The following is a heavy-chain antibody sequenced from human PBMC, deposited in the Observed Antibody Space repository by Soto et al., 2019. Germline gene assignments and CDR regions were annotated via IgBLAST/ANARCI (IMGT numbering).Heavy chain of an antibody. D-gene: IGHD3-16*01. Sequence: QVQLQQWGAGLLKPSETLSLTCAVYGGSFSGYYWSWIRQPPGKGLEWIGEINHSGSTNYNPSLKSRVTISVDTSKNQFSLKLSSVTAADTAEYYCARVMTYLRRMDRRNDYWGQGTLVTVSS. CDR1: GGSFSGYY. J-gene: IGHJ4*02. CDR2: INHSGST. CDR3: ARVMTYLRRMDRRNDY. V-gene: IGHV4-34*01.